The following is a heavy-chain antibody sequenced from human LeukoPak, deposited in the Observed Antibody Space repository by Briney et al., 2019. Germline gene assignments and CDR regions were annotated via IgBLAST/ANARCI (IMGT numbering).Heavy chain of an antibody. J-gene: IGHJ4*02. V-gene: IGHV3-49*04. CDR2: ITSKAYGGTT. CDR3: TREPVAAADTAYYFDY. Sequence: PGRSLRLSCTASGFTFGDYAMSWVRQAPGKGLEWVGFITSKAYGGTTEYAASGKGKFTISRDDSKSIAYLQMNSLKTEDTAVYYCTREPVAAADTAYYFDYWGQGTLVTVSS. CDR1: GFTFGDYA. D-gene: IGHD6-13*01.